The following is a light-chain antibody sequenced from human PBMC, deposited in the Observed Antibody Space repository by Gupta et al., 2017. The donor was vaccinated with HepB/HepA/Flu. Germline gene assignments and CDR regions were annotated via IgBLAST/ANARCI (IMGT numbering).Light chain of an antibody. CDR2: YDS. V-gene: IGLV3-21*04. J-gene: IGLJ2*01. CDR3: QVWDSSSDHVV. Sequence: SYVLTQPPSVSVAPGKTARITCGGNNIGSKSVHWYKQKPGQAPVLVIYYDSDRPSGIPERFSGSNSGNTATLTISRVEAGDEADYYCQVWDSSSDHVVFCGGSKLTVL. CDR1: NIGSKS.